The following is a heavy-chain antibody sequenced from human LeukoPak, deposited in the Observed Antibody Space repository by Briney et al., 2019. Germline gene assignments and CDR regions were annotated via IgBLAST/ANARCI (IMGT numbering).Heavy chain of an antibody. J-gene: IGHJ4*02. V-gene: IGHV3-64D*09. D-gene: IGHD2-21*02. CDR3: VKYLGLVVTAGYFDY. CDR1: GVTFSSYA. Sequence: TGGSLRLSCSASGVTFSSYAMRWVRQAPGKGLEYVSAISSNGGSTYYADSVKGRFTISRDNSKNTLYLQMSSLRAEDTAVYHCVKYLGLVVTAGYFDYWGRGTLVTVSS. CDR2: ISSNGGST.